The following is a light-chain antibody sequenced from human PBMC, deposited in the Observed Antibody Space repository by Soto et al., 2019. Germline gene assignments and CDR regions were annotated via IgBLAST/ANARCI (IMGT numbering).Light chain of an antibody. CDR2: GAS. CDR3: QQYDSSTLP. CDR1: QSVSSNY. J-gene: IGKJ4*01. Sequence: EIVLTQSPGTLSLSPGERATLSCRASQSVSSNYLAWYQQKPGQAPRLLIYGASSRATGIPDRFSGSGSGTDFTLTISRLEPEDFAVYYCQQYDSSTLPFGGGTKVEIK. V-gene: IGKV3-20*01.